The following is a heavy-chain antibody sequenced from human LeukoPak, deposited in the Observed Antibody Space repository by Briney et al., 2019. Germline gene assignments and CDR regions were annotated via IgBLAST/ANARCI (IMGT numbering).Heavy chain of an antibody. V-gene: IGHV3-21*01. J-gene: IGHJ6*04. Sequence: GGSLRLSCAASGFTFSSYSMNWVRQAPGKGLEWVSSISSSSSYIYYADSVKGRFTFSRDNSKNTLYLQMTSLRAEDTAVYYCARVNFAAAAMDVWGKGTTVTVSS. CDR2: ISSSSSYI. CDR3: ARVNFAAAAMDV. D-gene: IGHD6-13*01. CDR1: GFTFSSYS.